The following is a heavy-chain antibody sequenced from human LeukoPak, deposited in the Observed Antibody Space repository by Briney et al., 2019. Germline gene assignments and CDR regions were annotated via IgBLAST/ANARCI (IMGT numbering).Heavy chain of an antibody. CDR1: GYTFTGYY. V-gene: IGHV1-2*02. D-gene: IGHD2-15*01. CDR2: INPNSGGT. CDR3: AREPADGWPYYYYYMDV. J-gene: IGHJ6*03. Sequence: GASVKISCKASGYTFTGYYIHWVRQAPGQGLEWMGWINPNSGGTNYAQSFQGRVTMTRDTSISTAYMDLSGLRSDDTAVYYCAREPADGWPYYYYYMDVWGKGTTVTISS.